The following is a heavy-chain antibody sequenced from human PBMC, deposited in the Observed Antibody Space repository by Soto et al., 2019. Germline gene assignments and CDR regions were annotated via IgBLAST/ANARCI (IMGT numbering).Heavy chain of an antibody. CDR1: GFIFSTYG. CDR3: CVVKRRDQYSLSGYWFDP. J-gene: IGHJ5*02. V-gene: IGHV3-15*01. Sequence: GVSLRLSCAASGFIFSTYGMSWVRQAPGKGLEWVGRIKSKAEGETKDYGAPVRGRFTISRDDSKDTLYLQMNSLRIEDTAIYYCCVVKRRDQYSLSGYWFDPWGPGTLVTVS. D-gene: IGHD2-15*01. CDR2: IKSKAEGETK.